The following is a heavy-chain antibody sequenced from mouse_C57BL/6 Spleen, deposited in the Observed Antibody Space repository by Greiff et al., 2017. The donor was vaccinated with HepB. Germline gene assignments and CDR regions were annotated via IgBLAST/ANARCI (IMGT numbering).Heavy chain of an antibody. V-gene: IGHV1-53*01. J-gene: IGHJ2*01. CDR1: GYTFTSSW. Sequence: QVQLQQPGTELVKPGASVKLSCKASGYTFTSSWMHWVKQRPGQGLEWIGNINPSNGGTNYNEKFKSKATLTVYKSSSTAYMQRSILTSEDSAVYYCARIYDGYCDYFDYWGQGTTLTVSS. D-gene: IGHD2-3*01. CDR3: ARIYDGYCDYFDY. CDR2: INPSNGGT.